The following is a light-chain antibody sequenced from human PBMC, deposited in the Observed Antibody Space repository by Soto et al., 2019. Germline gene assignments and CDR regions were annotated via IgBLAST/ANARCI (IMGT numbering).Light chain of an antibody. CDR1: QSISSY. CDR3: QQTYTTPVT. CDR2: AAS. V-gene: IGKV1-39*01. J-gene: IGKJ1*01. Sequence: DIQMTQSPSSLSASVGDRVTITCRASQSISSYLSWCQQKPGKAPKLLIYAASSLQSGVPSRFSGSGSGTDFTLTISSLQPDDFATYYCQQTYTTPVTFGKGTKVEIK.